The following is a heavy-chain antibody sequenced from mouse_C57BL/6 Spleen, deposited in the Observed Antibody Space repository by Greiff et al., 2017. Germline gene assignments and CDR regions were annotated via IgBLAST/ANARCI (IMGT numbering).Heavy chain of an antibody. CDR1: GYAFSSSW. Sequence: QVQLQQSGPELVKPGASVKISCKASGYAFSSSWMNWVKQRPGKGLEWIGRIYPGDGDTNYNGKFKGKAKLTADKSSSTAYMQLSSLTSEDSAVYFCGPIYYDYHYAMDYWGQGTSVTVSS. D-gene: IGHD2-4*01. CDR3: GPIYYDYHYAMDY. V-gene: IGHV1-82*01. CDR2: IYPGDGDT. J-gene: IGHJ4*01.